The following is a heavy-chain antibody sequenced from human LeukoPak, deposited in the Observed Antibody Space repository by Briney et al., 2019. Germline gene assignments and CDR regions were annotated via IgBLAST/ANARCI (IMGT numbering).Heavy chain of an antibody. J-gene: IGHJ5*02. V-gene: IGHV4-39*01. D-gene: IGHD6-13*01. CDR2: VYYSGNN. CDR1: GGSISSSNYY. CDR3: ARQASSSWFARFDP. Sequence: SETLSLTCTVSGGSISSSNYYWTWIRQPPGKGLEWIGTVYYSGNNYHNPSLKSRVTISVDTSKNQFSLKLSPVTAAGTAVYYCARQASSSWFARFDPWGQGTLVTVSS.